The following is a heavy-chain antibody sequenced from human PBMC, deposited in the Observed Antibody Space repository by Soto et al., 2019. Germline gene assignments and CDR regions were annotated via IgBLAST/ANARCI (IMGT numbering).Heavy chain of an antibody. CDR1: GFTFSSYG. Sequence: GGSLRLSCAASGFTFSSYGMHWVRQAPGKGLEWVAVISYDGSNKYYADSVKGRFTISRDNSKNTLYLQMNSLRAEDTAVYYCAKDVQYYDFWSGYFYYYYGMDVWGQGTMVTVSS. V-gene: IGHV3-30*18. CDR2: ISYDGSNK. J-gene: IGHJ6*02. D-gene: IGHD3-3*01. CDR3: AKDVQYYDFWSGYFYYYYGMDV.